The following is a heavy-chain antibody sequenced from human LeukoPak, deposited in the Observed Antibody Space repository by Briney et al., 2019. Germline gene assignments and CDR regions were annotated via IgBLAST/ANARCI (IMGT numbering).Heavy chain of an antibody. CDR2: IIPIFGTA. V-gene: IGHV1-69*13. J-gene: IGHJ3*02. CDR1: DGTFSSYA. CDR3: ARRAPDWGAPDAFDI. D-gene: IGHD7-27*01. Sequence: EASVKVSCKASDGTFSSYAISGVRQAPEQGLEWMGGIIPIFGTANYAQKFQGRVTITADESTSTAYMELSSLRSEDTAVYYCARRAPDWGAPDAFDIWGQGTMVTVSS.